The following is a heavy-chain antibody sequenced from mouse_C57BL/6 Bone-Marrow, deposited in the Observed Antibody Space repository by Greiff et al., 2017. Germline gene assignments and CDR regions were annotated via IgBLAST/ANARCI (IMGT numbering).Heavy chain of an antibody. D-gene: IGHD3-3*01. V-gene: IGHV1-76*01. CDR3: ARSRAWCAY. CDR2: IYPGSGDT. J-gene: IGHJ3*01. Sequence: QVQLQQSGAELVRPGASVKLSCKASGYTFTDYYINWVKQRPGQGLEWIARIYPGSGDTYYNEKFKGKATLTAEKSSSTAYMQLSSRTSEDSAVYFCARSRAWCAYWGQGTLVTVSA. CDR1: GYTFTDYY.